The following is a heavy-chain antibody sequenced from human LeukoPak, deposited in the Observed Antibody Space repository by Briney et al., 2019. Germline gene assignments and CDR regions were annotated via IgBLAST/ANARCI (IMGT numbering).Heavy chain of an antibody. J-gene: IGHJ3*02. Sequence: SVKLSCKASGGTFSSYAINWVRQAPGQGLEWMGRIIPIFGIANYAQKFQGRVTITADTSTSTAYMELSSLRSEDTAVYYCARDRCGGDCYADDAFDIWGQGTMVTVSS. CDR1: GGTFSSYA. CDR2: IIPIFGIA. V-gene: IGHV1-69*04. D-gene: IGHD2-21*02. CDR3: ARDRCGGDCYADDAFDI.